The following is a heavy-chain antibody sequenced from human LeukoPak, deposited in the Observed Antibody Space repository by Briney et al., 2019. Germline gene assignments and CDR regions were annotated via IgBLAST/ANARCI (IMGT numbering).Heavy chain of an antibody. J-gene: IGHJ2*01. CDR2: INHSGST. CDR3: AREGTVTTPPWYFDL. D-gene: IGHD4-17*01. V-gene: IGHV4-34*01. CDR1: GGPFSGYY. Sequence: PSETLSLTCAVYGGPFSGYYWSWIRQPPGKGLEWIGEINHSGSTNYNPSLKSRVTISVDTSKNQFSLNLSSVTAADTAVYYCAREGTVTTPPWYFDLWGRGTLVTVSS.